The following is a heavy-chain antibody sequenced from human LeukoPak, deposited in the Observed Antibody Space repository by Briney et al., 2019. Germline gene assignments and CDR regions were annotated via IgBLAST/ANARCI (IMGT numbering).Heavy chain of an antibody. D-gene: IGHD3-9*01. Sequence: PGTSLRLSCATSGFTFSSYGMHWVRQAPGKGLEWVAAIWYDGSNKYYADSVKGRSTISRDNSKNTLYLQMNSLRAEDTAVYYCAAHYDILTGYHDWGQGTLVTVSS. CDR3: AAHYDILTGYHD. CDR1: GFTFSSYG. V-gene: IGHV3-33*01. J-gene: IGHJ4*02. CDR2: IWYDGSNK.